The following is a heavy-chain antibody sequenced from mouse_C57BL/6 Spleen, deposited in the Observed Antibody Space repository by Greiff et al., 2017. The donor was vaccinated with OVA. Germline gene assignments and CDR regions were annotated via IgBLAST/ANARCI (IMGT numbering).Heavy chain of an antibody. V-gene: IGHV1-80*01. D-gene: IGHD1-1*01. CDR1: GYAFSSYW. J-gene: IGHJ2*01. CDR3: ARIYYYGSSYFDY. Sequence: QVQLQQSGAELVKPGASVKISCKASGYAFSSYWMNWVKQRPGKGLEWIGQIYPGDGDTNYNGKFKGKAKLTADKSSSTAYMQLSSLTSDDSAVYFCARIYYYGSSYFDYWGQGTTLTVSS. CDR2: IYPGDGDT.